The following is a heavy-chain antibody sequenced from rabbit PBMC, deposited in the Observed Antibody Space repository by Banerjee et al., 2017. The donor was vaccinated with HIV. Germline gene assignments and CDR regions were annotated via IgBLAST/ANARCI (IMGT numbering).Heavy chain of an antibody. Sequence: QEQLVESGGGLVKPGASLTLTCKASGFSFSSNYWICWVRQAPGKGLEWIGCIYTSSGSTYYASWAKGRFTISKKSSTTVTLQMTSLTAADTATYFCARDIDTYGYTGYGYATSGRGNLWGPGTLVTVS. CDR2: IYTSSGST. V-gene: IGHV1S45*01. J-gene: IGHJ4*01. D-gene: IGHD6-1*01. CDR3: ARDIDTYGYTGYGYATSGRGNL. CDR1: GFSFSSNYW.